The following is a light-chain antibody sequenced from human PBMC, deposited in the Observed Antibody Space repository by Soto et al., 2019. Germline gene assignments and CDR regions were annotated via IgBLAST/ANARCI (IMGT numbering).Light chain of an antibody. CDR2: EVS. Sequence: QSALTQPASVSGSPGQSITISCTGTSSDVGAYNLVSWYQHHPDKAPKLMISEVSNRPSGVSDRFSGSKSGNTASLTISGLQADDEAYYYCASLTTTNFVFGTGTKVTVL. CDR1: SSDVGAYNL. CDR3: ASLTTTNFV. J-gene: IGLJ1*01. V-gene: IGLV2-14*01.